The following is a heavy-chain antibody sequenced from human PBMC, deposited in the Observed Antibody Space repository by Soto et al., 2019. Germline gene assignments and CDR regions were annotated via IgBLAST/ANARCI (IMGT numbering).Heavy chain of an antibody. D-gene: IGHD3-22*01. Sequence: GGTLRLSCAASGFTFSSYAMNWVRQAPGKGLEWVAVISYDGSNKYYADSVKGRFTISRDNSKNTLYLQMNSLRAEDTVVYYCARDRYDSSGFDYWGQGTLVTVSS. CDR1: GFTFSSYA. J-gene: IGHJ4*02. V-gene: IGHV3-30-3*01. CDR3: ARDRYDSSGFDY. CDR2: ISYDGSNK.